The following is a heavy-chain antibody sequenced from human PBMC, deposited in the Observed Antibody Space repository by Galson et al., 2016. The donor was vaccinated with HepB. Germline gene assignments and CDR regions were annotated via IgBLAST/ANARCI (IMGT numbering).Heavy chain of an antibody. J-gene: IGHJ4*02. V-gene: IGHV5-10-1*01. D-gene: IGHD1-26*01. CDR1: GYSFTNYW. CDR3: PRQGVGASGY. CDR2: IDPTDSST. Sequence: QSGAEVKKPGESLRISCKGSGYSFTNYWITWVRQMPGKGLEWMGKIDPTDSSTNYSPSFQGHVTISADKSISTAYLQWSSLKASDTAMYYCPRQGVGASGYWGQGTLVTVAS.